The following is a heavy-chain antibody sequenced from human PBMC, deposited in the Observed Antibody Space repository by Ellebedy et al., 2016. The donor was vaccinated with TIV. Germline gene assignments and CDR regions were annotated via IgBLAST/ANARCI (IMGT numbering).Heavy chain of an antibody. CDR2: INKSGRT. D-gene: IGHD3-9*01. CDR3: ATQATGHYNFDY. V-gene: IGHV4-34*01. CDR1: GGSFSGYY. Sequence: SETLSLTCAVYGGSFSGYYWSWIRQTPGKGLEWIGEINKSGRTNYNPSLDKGRVTISVDTSKNQFSLSLSSVTAADTAVYYCATQATGHYNFDYWGQGTLVTVSS. J-gene: IGHJ4*02.